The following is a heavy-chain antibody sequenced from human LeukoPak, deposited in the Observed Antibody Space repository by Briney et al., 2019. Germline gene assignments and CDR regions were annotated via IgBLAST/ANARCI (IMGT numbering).Heavy chain of an antibody. V-gene: IGHV3-30*02. CDR1: GFTFSNYG. D-gene: IGHD3-16*01. J-gene: IGHJ4*02. Sequence: GGSLRLSCAASGFTFSNYGMHWVRQAPGKGLEWVAFIHYDGSNKHYADSVKGRFTISRDNAKNSLYLQMNSLRAEDTAVYYCARRAGAYTHPYDYWGQGTLVTVSS. CDR3: ARRAGAYTHPYDY. CDR2: IHYDGSNK.